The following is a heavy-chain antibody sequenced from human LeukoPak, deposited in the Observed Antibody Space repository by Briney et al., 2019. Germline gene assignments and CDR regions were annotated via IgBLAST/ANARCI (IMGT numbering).Heavy chain of an antibody. CDR2: ISWNSGSI. V-gene: IGHV3-9*01. J-gene: IGHJ6*02. Sequence: TGGSLRLSCAASGFTFDDYAMHWVRQAPGKGLEWVSGISWNSGSIGYADSVKGRFTISRDNAKNSLNLQMNSLRAEDTALYYCAKDMGAGMAFYYGMDVWGQGTTVTVSS. D-gene: IGHD1-26*01. CDR1: GFTFDDYA. CDR3: AKDMGAGMAFYYGMDV.